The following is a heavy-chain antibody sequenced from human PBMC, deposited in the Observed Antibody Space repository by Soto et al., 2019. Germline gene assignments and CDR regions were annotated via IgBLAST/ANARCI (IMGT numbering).Heavy chain of an antibody. CDR3: ARVAVAARPRWYNWFDP. D-gene: IGHD2-15*01. V-gene: IGHV1-8*01. CDR1: GYTFTDYD. CDR2: MNPNSGET. J-gene: IGHJ5*02. Sequence: QEQLVHSGAEVKKPGASVKVSCKTSGYTFTDYDINWVRQATGQGLEWIGWMNPNSGETGYAHKCQGRVTMTRSPSLNTAYLELSSLRSEDTAVYYCARVAVAARPRWYNWFDPWGQGTLVTVSS.